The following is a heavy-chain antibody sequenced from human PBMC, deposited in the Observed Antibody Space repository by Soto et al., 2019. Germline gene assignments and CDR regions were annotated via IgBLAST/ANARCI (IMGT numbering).Heavy chain of an antibody. CDR1: GFTFSSYS. CDR2: ISSSSSTI. CDR3: AGVRYSSSSGFEY. V-gene: IGHV3-48*01. J-gene: IGHJ4*02. D-gene: IGHD6-6*01. Sequence: PGGSLRLSCAASGFTFSSYSMNWVRQAPGKGLEWVSYISSSSSTIYYADSVKGRFTISRDNAKNSLYLQMNSLRAEETAVYYCAGVRYSSSSGFEYWGQGTLVTVPQ.